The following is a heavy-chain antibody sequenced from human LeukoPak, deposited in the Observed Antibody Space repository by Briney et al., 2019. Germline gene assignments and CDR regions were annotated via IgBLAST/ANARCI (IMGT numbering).Heavy chain of an antibody. Sequence: GASVKVSCKTSGYTFTDYGMHWVRQAPGQRLEWMAWINAGNGDAKYSQKFQGRVTITRDTSASTAYMELSSLRSEDTGVYYCATTAGDFWFDPWGQGTLVTVSP. V-gene: IGHV1-3*01. CDR1: GYTFTDYG. CDR2: INAGNGDA. CDR3: ATTAGDFWFDP. D-gene: IGHD3-16*01. J-gene: IGHJ5*02.